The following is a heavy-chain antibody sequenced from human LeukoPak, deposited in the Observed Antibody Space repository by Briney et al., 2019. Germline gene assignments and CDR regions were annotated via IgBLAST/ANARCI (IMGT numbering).Heavy chain of an antibody. Sequence: GGSLRLSCAASGFAFSDYAMSWVRQAPGKALEWVSAVSASGASTYYADSVEGRFSISRENSKRTLYLQMNSLRAEDTAIYYCAKAGSRQLEDYWGQGTLVTISS. J-gene: IGHJ4*02. CDR2: VSASGAST. CDR1: GFAFSDYA. V-gene: IGHV3-23*01. D-gene: IGHD1-1*01. CDR3: AKAGSRQLEDY.